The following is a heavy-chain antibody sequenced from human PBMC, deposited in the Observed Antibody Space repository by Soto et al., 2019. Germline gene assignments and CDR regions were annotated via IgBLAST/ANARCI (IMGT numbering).Heavy chain of an antibody. CDR1: GGTFSRYS. CDR2: IIANNGNT. V-gene: IGHV1-18*01. CDR3: AREVGVLRFLEWLYYFDY. D-gene: IGHD3-3*01. Sequence: ASVKVSCKASGGTFSRYSINWVRQAPGQGLEWMGWIIANNGNTNYAQKLQGRVTMTTDTSTSTAYMELRSLRSDDTAVYYCAREVGVLRFLEWLYYFDYWGQGTLVTVSS. J-gene: IGHJ4*02.